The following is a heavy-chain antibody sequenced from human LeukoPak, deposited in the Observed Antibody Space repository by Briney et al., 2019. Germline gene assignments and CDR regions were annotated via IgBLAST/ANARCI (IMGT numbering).Heavy chain of an antibody. D-gene: IGHD6-6*01. Sequence: ASVKVSCKVSGYTLTELSMHWVRQAPGKGLEWMGGFDPEDGETIYAQKFQGRVAMTEDTSTDTAYMELSSLRSEDTAVYYCATFSKGAARPHYYYYMDVWGKGTTVTVSS. J-gene: IGHJ6*03. V-gene: IGHV1-24*01. CDR2: FDPEDGET. CDR1: GYTLTELS. CDR3: ATFSKGAARPHYYYYMDV.